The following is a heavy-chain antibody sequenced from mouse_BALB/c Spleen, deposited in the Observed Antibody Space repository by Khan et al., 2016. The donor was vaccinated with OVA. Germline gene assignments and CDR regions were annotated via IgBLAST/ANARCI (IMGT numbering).Heavy chain of an antibody. Sequence: QVQLQQSGAELARPGASVKMSCKASGYTFTSYTMPWVKQRPGQGLEWIGYINPSSGYTKYNQKFKDQATLTADKSSSTAYMQLSSLTSEDSAVYYCARTHERWGQGTTLTVSS. V-gene: IGHV1-4*01. CDR2: INPSSGYT. J-gene: IGHJ2*01. CDR3: ARTHER. CDR1: GYTFTSYT.